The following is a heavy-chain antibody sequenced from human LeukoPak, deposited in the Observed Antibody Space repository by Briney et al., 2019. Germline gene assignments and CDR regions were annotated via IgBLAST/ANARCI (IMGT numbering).Heavy chain of an antibody. J-gene: IGHJ4*02. CDR3: AKGRVSGYRSAFDY. V-gene: IGHV3-23*01. CDR1: GFTCNSYA. CDR2: ISGSGGRT. D-gene: IGHD5-12*01. Sequence: GSLRLSCAASGFTCNSYAMSWVRQAPGKGLEWVSGISGSGGRTYYADSGKGRFTISRDNSKNTLYLQMNSLRAEDTAVYYCAKGRVSGYRSAFDYWGQGTLVTVSS.